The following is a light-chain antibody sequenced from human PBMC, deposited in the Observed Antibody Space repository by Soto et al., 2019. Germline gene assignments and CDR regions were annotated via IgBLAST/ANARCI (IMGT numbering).Light chain of an antibody. CDR1: NIGSKS. CDR3: QVWDSSSDPYV. J-gene: IGLJ1*01. V-gene: IGLV3-21*04. CDR2: YDS. Sequence: SYELTQPPSVSVAPGKTARITCGGNNIGSKSVHWYQQKPGQAPVLVIYYDSDRPSGLPERFSGSNSGNTATLTISRVEAGDEEDDYCQVWDSSSDPYVFGTGTKVTVL.